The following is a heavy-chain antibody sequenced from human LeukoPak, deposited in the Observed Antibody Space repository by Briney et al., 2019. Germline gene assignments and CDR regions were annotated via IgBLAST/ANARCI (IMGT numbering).Heavy chain of an antibody. V-gene: IGHV1-2*02. J-gene: IGHJ4*02. D-gene: IGHD3-22*01. CDR2: INPNSGGT. Sequence: GASVKVSCKASGYTFTGYYMHWVRQAPRQGLEWMGWINPNSGGTNYAQKFQGRVTMTRDTSISTAYMELSRLRSDDTAVYYCAPGDYDSSGYYPFDYWGQGTLVTVSS. CDR1: GYTFTGYY. CDR3: APGDYDSSGYYPFDY.